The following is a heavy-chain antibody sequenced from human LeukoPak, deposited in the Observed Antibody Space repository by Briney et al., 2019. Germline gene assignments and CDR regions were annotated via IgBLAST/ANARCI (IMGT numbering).Heavy chain of an antibody. Sequence: GGSLRLSCEGSGFTFSNYWMGWVRQAPGKGLQWVANIKTDGSEKYYVDSVKGRFTISRDNAKNSLYLQMNSLRAEDTAVYYCARVGGSYYGFDYWGQGTLVTVSS. V-gene: IGHV3-7*01. CDR3: ARVGGSYYGFDY. CDR2: IKTDGSEK. J-gene: IGHJ4*02. CDR1: GFTFSNYW. D-gene: IGHD1-26*01.